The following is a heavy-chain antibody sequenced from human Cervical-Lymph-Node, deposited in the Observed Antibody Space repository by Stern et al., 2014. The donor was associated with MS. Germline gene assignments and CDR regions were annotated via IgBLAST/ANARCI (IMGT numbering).Heavy chain of an antibody. Sequence: EMQLVESGGGLVKPGGSLRLSCAASGFTFNTYSMNWVRQAPGKGLEWVSSISSSSSYIYYADSVKGRFTISRDNAKNSLYLQMNSLRAEDTAVYYCARDLGLYSGSYLGFDYWGQGTLVTVSS. D-gene: IGHD1-26*01. V-gene: IGHV3-21*01. CDR1: GFTFNTYS. J-gene: IGHJ4*02. CDR3: ARDLGLYSGSYLGFDY. CDR2: ISSSSSYI.